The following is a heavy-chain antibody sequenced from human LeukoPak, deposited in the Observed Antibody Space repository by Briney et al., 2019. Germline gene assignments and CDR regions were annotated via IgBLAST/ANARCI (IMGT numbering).Heavy chain of an antibody. CDR3: ARSTYCGGDCYPALGY. CDR2: ISSSNNTI. CDR1: GFTFSSYS. V-gene: IGHV3-48*02. Sequence: GGSLRLSYAASGFTFSSYSMNWVRQAPGKGLEWVSYISSSNNTIYYADSVKGRFTISRDNAKNSLYLQMNSLRDEDTAVYYCARSTYCGGDCYPALGYWGQGTPVTVSS. J-gene: IGHJ4*02. D-gene: IGHD2-21*02.